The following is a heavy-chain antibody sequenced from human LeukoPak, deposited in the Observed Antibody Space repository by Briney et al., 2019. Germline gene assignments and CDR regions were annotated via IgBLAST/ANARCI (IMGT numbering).Heavy chain of an antibody. D-gene: IGHD2-8*01. Sequence: GGSLRLSCAASGFTFSSYGMHWVRQAPGKGLEWVAVISYDGSNKYYADSVKGRFTISRDNSKNTLYLQMNSLRAEDTAVYYCAKESRRYCTNPVWFDSWGQGTLVTVSS. CDR3: AKESRRYCTNPVWFDS. CDR1: GFTFSSYG. CDR2: ISYDGSNK. V-gene: IGHV3-30*18. J-gene: IGHJ5*01.